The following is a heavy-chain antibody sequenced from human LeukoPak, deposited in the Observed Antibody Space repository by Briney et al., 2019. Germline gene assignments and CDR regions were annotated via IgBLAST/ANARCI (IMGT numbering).Heavy chain of an antibody. V-gene: IGHV4-34*01. CDR1: GGSFSGYY. D-gene: IGHD6-13*01. CDR3: AGPSRFSSSWYQH. J-gene: IGHJ1*01. Sequence: SETLSLTCAVYGGSFSGYYWSWVRQPPGKGLEWIGEINHSGSTNYNPSLKSRVTTSVDTSKNQFSLKLSSVTAADTAVYYCAGPSRFSSSWYQHWGQGTLVTVSS. CDR2: INHSGST.